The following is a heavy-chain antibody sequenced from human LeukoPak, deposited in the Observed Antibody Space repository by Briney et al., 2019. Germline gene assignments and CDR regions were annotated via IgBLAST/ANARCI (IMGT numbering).Heavy chain of an antibody. CDR2: IYYSGST. D-gene: IGHD6-13*01. J-gene: IGHJ4*02. Sequence: SETLSLTCTVSGGSISSYYWSWIRQPPGKGREWIGYIYYSGSTNYNPSLKSRVTISVDTSKNQFSLKLSSVTAADTALYYCAKDIQYSSSWSSFDYWGQGTLVTVSS. V-gene: IGHV4-59*01. CDR1: GGSISSYY. CDR3: AKDIQYSSSWSSFDY.